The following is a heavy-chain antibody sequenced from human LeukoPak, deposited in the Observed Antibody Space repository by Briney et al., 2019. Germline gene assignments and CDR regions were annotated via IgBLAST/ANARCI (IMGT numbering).Heavy chain of an antibody. V-gene: IGHV3-49*03. Sequence: PGRSLRLSCTGSGFNFDDYAMSWFRQAPGKGLEWVGFIRSKAFGGTTEYAASVKGRFTISRDDSKSIAYLQMSSLQIEDTAVYYCTRELLWFGVSRYYFDFWGQGTLVTVSS. CDR1: GFNFDDYA. D-gene: IGHD3-10*01. CDR2: IRSKAFGGTT. J-gene: IGHJ4*02. CDR3: TRELLWFGVSRYYFDF.